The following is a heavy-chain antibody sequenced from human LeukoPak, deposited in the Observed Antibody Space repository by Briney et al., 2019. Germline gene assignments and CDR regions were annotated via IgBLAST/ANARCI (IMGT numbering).Heavy chain of an antibody. D-gene: IGHD2-15*01. CDR3: ASRYCSGGSCYLFDP. V-gene: IGHV1-8*01. CDR2: MNPNSGNT. J-gene: IGHJ5*02. CDR1: GYTFTSYD. Sequence: RASVKVSCKASGYTFTSYDINWVRQATGQGLEWMGWMNPNSGNTGYAQKFQGRVTMTRNTPISTAYMELSSLRSEDTAVYYCASRYCSGGSCYLFDPWGQGTLVTVSS.